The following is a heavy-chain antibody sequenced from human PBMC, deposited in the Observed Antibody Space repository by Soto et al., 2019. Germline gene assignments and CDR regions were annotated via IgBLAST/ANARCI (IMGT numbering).Heavy chain of an antibody. Sequence: QVQLAQSGAEVKKPGASVKVSCRASGYTFTNYGLSWVRQAPGQGLEWMGWISPYNGYTDYAQKLQDRVTMTTDTSTSTAYMELRSLRSDDTAVYYCARGKDFGVAIHSKTNWFDPWGQGTLVTVSS. V-gene: IGHV1-18*01. J-gene: IGHJ5*02. CDR2: ISPYNGYT. CDR3: ARGKDFGVAIHSKTNWFDP. D-gene: IGHD3-3*01. CDR1: GYTFTNYG.